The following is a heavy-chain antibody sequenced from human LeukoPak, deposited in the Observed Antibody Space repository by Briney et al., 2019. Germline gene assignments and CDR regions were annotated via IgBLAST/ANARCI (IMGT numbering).Heavy chain of an antibody. CDR2: VYPDDSDT. CDR3: ARRGDGYNSKGFDY. D-gene: IGHD5-24*01. CDR1: GYSFTNYW. Sequence: GESLKISCKGSGYSFTNYWIDWVRQMPGKGLEWMGIVYPDDSDTRYSPSFQGQVTISADKSINTAYLQWSSLRASDTAMYYCARRGDGYNSKGFDYWGQGTLVTVSS. V-gene: IGHV5-51*01. J-gene: IGHJ4*02.